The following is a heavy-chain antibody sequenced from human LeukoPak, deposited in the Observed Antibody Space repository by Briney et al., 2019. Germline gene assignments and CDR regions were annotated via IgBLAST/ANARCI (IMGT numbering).Heavy chain of an antibody. CDR3: AKDRLYSYGYYFDY. Sequence: SETLSLTCTVSGGSISSSSYYWGWIRQPPGKGLEWLGSIYYSGSTYYNPSLKSRVTISVDTSKNQFSLKLSSVTAADTAVYYCAKDRLYSYGYYFDYWGQGTLVTVSS. V-gene: IGHV4-39*02. J-gene: IGHJ4*02. CDR1: GGSISSSSYY. CDR2: IYYSGST. D-gene: IGHD3-16*01.